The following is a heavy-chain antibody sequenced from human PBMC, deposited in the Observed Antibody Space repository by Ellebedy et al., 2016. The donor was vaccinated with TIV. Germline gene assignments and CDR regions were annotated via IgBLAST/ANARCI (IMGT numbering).Heavy chain of an antibody. CDR2: ISNNGIST. Sequence: GESLKISCTASGFTFSSHWMHWVRQAPGKGLEDVSGISNNGISTSYADSVKGRFTISRDNSRNTLYLQMSSLKPEDTAVYYCVTRVRTAMGFDYWGQGTLVTVST. CDR1: GFTFSSHW. J-gene: IGHJ4*02. CDR3: VTRVRTAMGFDY. D-gene: IGHD5-18*01. V-gene: IGHV3-64D*06.